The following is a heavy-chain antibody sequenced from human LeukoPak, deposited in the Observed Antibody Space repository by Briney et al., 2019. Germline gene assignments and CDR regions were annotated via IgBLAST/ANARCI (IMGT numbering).Heavy chain of an antibody. J-gene: IGHJ5*02. CDR2: INHSGST. V-gene: IGHV4-34*01. CDR3: ARGKYCSGGSCYVPWFDP. Sequence: GSLRLSCAASGFSFSNYAMTWVRQAPGKGLEWIGEINHSGSTNYNPSLKSRVTISVDTSKNQFSLKLSSVTAADTAVYYCARGKYCSGGSCYVPWFDPWGQGTLVTVSS. D-gene: IGHD2-15*01. CDR1: GFSFSNYA.